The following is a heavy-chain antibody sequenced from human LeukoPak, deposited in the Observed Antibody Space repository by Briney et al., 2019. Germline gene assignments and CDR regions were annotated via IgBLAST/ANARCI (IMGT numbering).Heavy chain of an antibody. CDR1: GFTFTISA. CDR2: IVVGSGNT. D-gene: IGHD3-10*01. V-gene: IGHV1-58*02. J-gene: IGHJ5*02. CDR3: AASMVRGDNPFDP. Sequence: ASVKVSCKASGFTFTISAMQGVRQARGQRLEWIGWIVVGSGNTNYAQKFQERVTITRDMSTSTAYMELSSLRSEATAVYYCAASMVRGDNPFDPWGQGTLVTVSS.